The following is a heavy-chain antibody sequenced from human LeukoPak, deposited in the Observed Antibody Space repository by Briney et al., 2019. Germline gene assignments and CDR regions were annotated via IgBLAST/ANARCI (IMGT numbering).Heavy chain of an antibody. Sequence: ASVKVSCKASGYTFTRYDINWVRQATGQGLEWMGWMNPNSGNTGYAQKFQGRVTMTRNTSIITAYMELSSLRSEDTAVYYCAREIGPRQLHLWGSAFDYWGQGTLVTVSS. CDR3: AREIGPRQLHLWGSAFDY. D-gene: IGHD5-18*01. V-gene: IGHV1-8*01. CDR2: MNPNSGNT. J-gene: IGHJ4*02. CDR1: GYTFTRYD.